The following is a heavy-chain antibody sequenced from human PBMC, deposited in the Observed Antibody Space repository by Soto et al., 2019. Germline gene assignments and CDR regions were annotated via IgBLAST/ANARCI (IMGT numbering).Heavy chain of an antibody. V-gene: IGHV4-59*01. CDR2: IYYSGST. CDR3: ARDLGSAAFDI. Sequence: SETLSLTCTVSGGSISSYYWSWIRQPPGKGLEWIGYIYYSGSTNYNPSLKSRVTISVDTSKNQFSLKLSSVTAADTAVYYCARDLGSAAFDIWGQGTMVTVSS. J-gene: IGHJ3*02. D-gene: IGHD1-26*01. CDR1: GGSISSYY.